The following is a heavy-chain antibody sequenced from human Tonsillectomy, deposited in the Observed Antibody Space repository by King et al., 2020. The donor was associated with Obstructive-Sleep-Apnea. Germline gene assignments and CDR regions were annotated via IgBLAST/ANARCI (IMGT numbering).Heavy chain of an antibody. J-gene: IGHJ6*02. CDR1: GFTFSSYG. CDR2: ISYDGSNK. CDR3: AKPLVVVAAAGWTGMDV. V-gene: IGHV3-30*18. D-gene: IGHD2-2*01. Sequence: QVQLVESGGGVVQPGRSLRLSCAASGFTFSSYGMHWVRQAPGKGLEWVTVISYDGSNKYYADSVKGRFTISRDNSKNTLYLQMNSLRAEDTAVYYCAKPLVVVAAAGWTGMDVWGQGTTVTVSS.